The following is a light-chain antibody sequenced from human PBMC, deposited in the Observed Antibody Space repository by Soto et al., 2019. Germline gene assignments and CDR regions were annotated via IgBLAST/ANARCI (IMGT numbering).Light chain of an antibody. V-gene: IGKV3-20*01. Sequence: EIVLTQSPGTLSLSPGERATLSCRASQSVSTNYLAWYQRKPGQAPRLLIYGASNRATDIPNRFSSSGPRTDFTLTITILKAEDFAVYYCQQYGSSPPTFGQGTKVEIK. J-gene: IGKJ1*01. CDR1: QSVSTNY. CDR3: QQYGSSPPT. CDR2: GAS.